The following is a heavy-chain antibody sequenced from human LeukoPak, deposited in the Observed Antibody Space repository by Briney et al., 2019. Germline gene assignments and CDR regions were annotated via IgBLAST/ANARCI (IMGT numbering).Heavy chain of an antibody. CDR3: AKVGESGGVWKYYFDY. V-gene: IGHV3-23*01. CDR2: ISGIGTTT. Sequence: GASLRLSCTASGFTFSSCAMTWVRQAPGKGLECVSVISGIGTTTYYADSVKGRFTISRDNSKNTLYLQMNSLRAEDTAVYYCAKVGESGGVWKYYFDYWGQGTLVTVSS. CDR1: GFTFSSCA. D-gene: IGHD2-15*01. J-gene: IGHJ4*02.